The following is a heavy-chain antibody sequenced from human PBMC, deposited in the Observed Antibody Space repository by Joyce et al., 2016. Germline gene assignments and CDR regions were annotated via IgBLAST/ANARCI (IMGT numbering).Heavy chain of an antibody. Sequence: EVQLVESGGGLVKPGGSLRLSCAASGFTFDYYTMNWVRQAPGEGLEEVSEISSRSTKTYYAYSVKGRFPISRDEAKKSLYLQMDSLRADDTAVYYCARNSDTATTSEFGYWGQGTLVTVSS. CDR2: ISSRSTKT. V-gene: IGHV3-21*01. CDR3: ARNSDTATTSEFGY. CDR1: GFTFDYYT. J-gene: IGHJ4*02. D-gene: IGHD4-17*01.